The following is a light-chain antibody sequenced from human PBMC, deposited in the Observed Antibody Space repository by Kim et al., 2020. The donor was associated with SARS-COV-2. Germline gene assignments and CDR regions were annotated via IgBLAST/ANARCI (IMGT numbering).Light chain of an antibody. V-gene: IGLV7-46*01. CDR1: TRAVTSRNL. J-gene: IGLJ3*02. Sequence: PAVIVTLTFCSGTRAVTSRNLPYWFQQTPGHAPRTLIYDTRLTHSWTPARFSGSLLGGKAALTLSVAQPEEEAEYYCLLSYSGAWVFGGGTQLTVL. CDR2: DTR. CDR3: LLSYSGAWV.